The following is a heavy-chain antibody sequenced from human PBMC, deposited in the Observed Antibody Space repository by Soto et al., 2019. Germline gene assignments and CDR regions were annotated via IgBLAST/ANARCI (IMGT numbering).Heavy chain of an antibody. D-gene: IGHD2-8*02. CDR3: AKDLRGDYPSHVVMIGGVQAAYH. Sequence: EVQLLESGGGLVQPGGSLRLSCAASGFTFSTYGMNWVRQAPGKGLEWVSAISGSGGSTYYADSVKGRFTISRDKSKNTLYLQLNSLSAEDTAVYYCAKDLRGDYPSHVVMIGGVQAAYHWGQGTLVTVSS. CDR1: GFTFSTYG. CDR2: ISGSGGST. V-gene: IGHV3-23*01. J-gene: IGHJ5*02.